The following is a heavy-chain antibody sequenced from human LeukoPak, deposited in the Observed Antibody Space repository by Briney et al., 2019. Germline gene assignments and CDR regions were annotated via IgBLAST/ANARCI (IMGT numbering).Heavy chain of an antibody. V-gene: IGHV3-30-3*01. D-gene: IGHD3-3*01. Sequence: GGSLRLSCAASGFTFSSYAMHWVRQAPGKGLEWVAVISYDGSNKYYADSVKGRFTISRDNSKNTLYLQMNSLRAEDTAVYYCARELRITIFGVVIISYDYYGMDVWGQGTTVTVSS. CDR3: ARELRITIFGVVIISYDYYGMDV. CDR2: ISYDGSNK. CDR1: GFTFSSYA. J-gene: IGHJ6*02.